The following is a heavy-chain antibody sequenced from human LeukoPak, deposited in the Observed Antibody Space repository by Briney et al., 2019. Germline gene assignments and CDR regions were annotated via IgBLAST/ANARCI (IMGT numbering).Heavy chain of an antibody. CDR3: ARVLSLAVRSLMGYFDY. D-gene: IGHD6-19*01. Sequence: ASVKVSCKASGYTFTSYGISRVRQAPGQGLEWMGWISAYNGNISYAQKVQGRVTMTTDTSTSTAYMELRSLRSDDTAVYYCARVLSLAVRSLMGYFDYWGQGTLVTVSS. J-gene: IGHJ4*02. V-gene: IGHV1-18*01. CDR2: ISAYNGNI. CDR1: GYTFTSYG.